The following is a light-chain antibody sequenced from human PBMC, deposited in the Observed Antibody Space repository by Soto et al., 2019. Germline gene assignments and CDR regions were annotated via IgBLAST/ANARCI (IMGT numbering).Light chain of an antibody. J-gene: IGKJ4*01. CDR2: GAS. CDR3: HQRSKWPLT. CDR1: QSVYTY. V-gene: IGKV3-11*01. Sequence: EVVLTQSPATLSLSPGERATLSCRASQSVYTYLAWFQQKPGQAPRLLIYGASNRATGIPARFSGSGSGTDFTLTISGLEPEDVAVYYCHQRSKWPLTFGGGTKVEIK.